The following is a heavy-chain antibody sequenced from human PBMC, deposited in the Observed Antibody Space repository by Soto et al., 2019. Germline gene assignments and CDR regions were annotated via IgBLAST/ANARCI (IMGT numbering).Heavy chain of an antibody. CDR3: AKRRGAGGHFDY. J-gene: IGHJ4*02. D-gene: IGHD2-15*01. V-gene: IGHV3-23*01. CDR2: VSIGGST. Sequence: XASLRLSGAASGFTFSSYAMGGVRQGPGKGLEWVAVVSIGGSTHYADSVRGRFTISRDNSKNTLSLQMNSLTAEDTAVYFCAKRRGAGGHFDYWGQGALVTVSS. CDR1: GFTFSSYA.